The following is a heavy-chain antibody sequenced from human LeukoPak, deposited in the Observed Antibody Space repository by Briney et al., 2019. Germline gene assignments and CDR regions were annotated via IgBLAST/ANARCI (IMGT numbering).Heavy chain of an antibody. CDR1: GYTFTSYY. D-gene: IGHD3-22*01. J-gene: IGHJ4*02. CDR3: ARNKWNCYDSSGYYFFDY. CDR2: INPSGGST. V-gene: IGHV1-46*01. Sequence: ASVKVSCKASGYTFTSYYMHWVRQAPGQGLEWMGIINPSGGSTSYAQKFQGRVTMTRDTSTSTVYMELSSLRSEDTAVYYCARNKWNCYDSSGYYFFDYWGQGTLVTVSS.